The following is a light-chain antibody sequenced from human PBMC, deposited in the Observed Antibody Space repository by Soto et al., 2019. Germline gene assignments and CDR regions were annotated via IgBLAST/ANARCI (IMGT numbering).Light chain of an antibody. CDR2: DSS. Sequence: DIQLSQSPSSLSASVGDRITITCRASQSISTYLNLYQQKPGEAPTLLVYDSSTLQSGVPSRFSGSGFGAEFTLTVSSLQPEDFATYYCQQSYSNPTWTFGQGTKVDI. CDR1: QSISTY. J-gene: IGKJ1*01. CDR3: QQSYSNPTWT. V-gene: IGKV1-39*01.